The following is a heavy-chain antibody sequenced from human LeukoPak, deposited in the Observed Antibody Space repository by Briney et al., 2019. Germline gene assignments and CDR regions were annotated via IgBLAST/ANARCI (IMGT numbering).Heavy chain of an antibody. CDR1: GGSFSGYY. CDR2: INHSGST. Sequence: SETLSLTCAVYGGSFSGYYWSWIRQPPGKGLEWIGEINHSGSTNYNPSLKSRVTISVDTSKNQFSLKVTSVTAADTAVYYCARQGSGRSSDYWGQGTLVTVSS. J-gene: IGHJ4*02. D-gene: IGHD1-26*01. V-gene: IGHV4-34*01. CDR3: ARQGSGRSSDY.